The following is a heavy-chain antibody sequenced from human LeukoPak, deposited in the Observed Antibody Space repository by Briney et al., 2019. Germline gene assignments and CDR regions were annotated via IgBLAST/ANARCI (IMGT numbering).Heavy chain of an antibody. Sequence: GGSLRLSCAASGFTFNTYEMNWVRQAPGKGLEWVSYITSSGSTVYYADYVKGRFTISRDNGKNSLYLQMNSLRAEDTAVYYCARGGWNYVFNYWGQGTLVTVSS. CDR2: ITSSGSTV. J-gene: IGHJ4*02. V-gene: IGHV3-48*03. CDR1: GFTFNTYE. D-gene: IGHD1-7*01. CDR3: ARGGWNYVFNY.